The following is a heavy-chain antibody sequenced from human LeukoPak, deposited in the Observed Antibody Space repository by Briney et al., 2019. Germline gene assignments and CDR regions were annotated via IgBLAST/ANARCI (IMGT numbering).Heavy chain of an antibody. D-gene: IGHD5-24*01. CDR2: IYPGDSDT. V-gene: IGHV5-51*01. J-gene: IGHJ4*02. CDR1: GYSFTNYW. CDR3: ARDRRDGFNTVFDY. Sequence: GESLKISCRGSGYSFTNYWIGWVRQMPGKGLEWMGIIYPGDSDTSYSPSFQGQVTFSADKSISTAYLQWSSLKASDTAMYYCARDRRDGFNTVFDYWGQGTLVTVSS.